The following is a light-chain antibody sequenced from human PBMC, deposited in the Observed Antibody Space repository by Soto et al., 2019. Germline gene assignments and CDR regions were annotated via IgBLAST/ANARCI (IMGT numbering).Light chain of an antibody. CDR3: QSSDSSMSRI. J-gene: IGLJ1*01. V-gene: IGLV1-40*01. CDR1: SSNIGAGFD. Sequence: QSVLTQPPSVSGAPGQRVTLSCTGSSSNIGAGFDVHWYQQLPGTAPRLVIYGNTNRPSGVPDRFSGSKSGTSASLAITGLQAEHEADYYCQSSDSSMSRIFGTGTKVTVL. CDR2: GNT.